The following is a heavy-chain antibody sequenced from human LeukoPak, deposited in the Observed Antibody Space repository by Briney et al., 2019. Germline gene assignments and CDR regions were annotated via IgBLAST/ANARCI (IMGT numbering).Heavy chain of an antibody. Sequence: AGGSLRHSCAASGFIFSNYYLNWVRQAPGKGLEWVSCIHGSASYNYYADSVKGRFTVSRDSAKNSVYLQMNSLRPEDTAVYYCSRDRLGGLDLWGQGTLVTVSS. V-gene: IGHV3-21*01. CDR2: IHGSASYN. CDR3: SRDRLGGLDL. J-gene: IGHJ5*02. CDR1: GFIFSNYY. D-gene: IGHD5-12*01.